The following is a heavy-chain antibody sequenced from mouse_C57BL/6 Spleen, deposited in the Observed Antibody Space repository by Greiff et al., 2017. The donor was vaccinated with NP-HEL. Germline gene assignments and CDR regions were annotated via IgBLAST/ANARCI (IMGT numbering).Heavy chain of an antibody. J-gene: IGHJ4*01. CDR2: INYDGSST. V-gene: IGHV5-16*01. CDR3: AREVYDGYYVGAMDY. CDR1: GFTFSDYY. Sequence: EVQRVESEGGLVQPGSSMKLSCTASGFTFSDYYMAWVRQVPEKGLEWVANINYDGSSTYYLDSLKSRFIISRDNAKNILYLQMSSLKSEDTATYYCAREVYDGYYVGAMDYWGQGTSVTVSS. D-gene: IGHD2-3*01.